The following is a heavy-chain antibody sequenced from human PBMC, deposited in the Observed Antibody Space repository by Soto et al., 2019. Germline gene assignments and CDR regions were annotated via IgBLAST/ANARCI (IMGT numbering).Heavy chain of an antibody. D-gene: IGHD3-3*01. Sequence: ASVKVSCKASGGTFSNSAISWVRQAPGQGLEWVGGIIPTFDTPNYAQKLQGRVTIIADESTSTAYMELSGLRSEDTAVYYCARAPSLVGVPIHEYYFQYWGQGTRVSVSS. CDR1: GGTFSNSA. CDR3: ARAPSLVGVPIHEYYFQY. J-gene: IGHJ4*02. V-gene: IGHV1-69*13. CDR2: IIPTFDTP.